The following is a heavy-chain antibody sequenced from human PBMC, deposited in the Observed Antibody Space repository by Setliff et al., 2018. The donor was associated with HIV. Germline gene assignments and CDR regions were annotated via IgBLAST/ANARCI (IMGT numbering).Heavy chain of an antibody. CDR1: GFILSDYY. J-gene: IGHJ4*02. CDR2: SRNKANSYST. CDR3: ARDMRDSSGHYFEDY. Sequence: GGSLRLSCAASGFILSDYYVDWVRQAPGKGLEWIGRSRNKANSYSTEYAASVKGRFTISRDDSKSIAYLQMNSLKTEDTAVYYCARDMRDSSGHYFEDYWGQGTLVTVSS. D-gene: IGHD3-22*01. V-gene: IGHV3-72*01.